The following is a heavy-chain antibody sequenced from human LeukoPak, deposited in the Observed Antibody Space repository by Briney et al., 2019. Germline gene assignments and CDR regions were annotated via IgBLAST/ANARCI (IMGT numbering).Heavy chain of an antibody. J-gene: IGHJ3*02. CDR1: GGSISSNSHY. D-gene: IGHD3-10*01. CDR2: IYYSGNT. Sequence: SETLSLTCTVSGGSISSNSHYWGWIRQPPGKGLEWIGNIYYSGNTYYNPSLKSRVTMSVDTSKNQFSLKLSSVTAADTAVYYCARWEVRLNAFEMWGQGTMVTVSS. V-gene: IGHV4-39*07. CDR3: ARWEVRLNAFEM.